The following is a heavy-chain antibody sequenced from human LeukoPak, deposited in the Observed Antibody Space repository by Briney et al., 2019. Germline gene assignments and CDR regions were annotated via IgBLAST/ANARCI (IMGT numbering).Heavy chain of an antibody. V-gene: IGHV4-59*12. J-gene: IGHJ6*02. CDR3: ASADGWEDYYYYGMDV. CDR2: IYYTGTT. D-gene: IGHD5-24*01. CDR1: GGSISGTYY. Sequence: PSETLSLTCTVSGGSISGTYYWRWIRQPPGKGLEWIGYIYYTGTTDSNPSLKSRVTISLDTSKNQFSLKLSSVAAADTAVYYCASADGWEDYYYYGMDVWGQGTTVTVSS.